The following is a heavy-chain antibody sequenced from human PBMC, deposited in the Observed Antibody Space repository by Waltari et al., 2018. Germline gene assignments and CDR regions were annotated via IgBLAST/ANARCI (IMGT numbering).Heavy chain of an antibody. CDR2: IYYSGST. D-gene: IGHD5-12*01. CDR1: GGSISRSSYY. CDR3: ARHWKKSGYRFDP. J-gene: IGHJ5*02. Sequence: QLQLQESGPGLVKPSENLSLTCTVSGGSISRSSYYWGWIRQSPGKGLEWIGSIYYSGSTDYNPTLKSRVTISGDTSKNQFSLKLSSVTAADTAVYYCARHWKKSGYRFDPWGQGTLVTVSS. V-gene: IGHV4-39*01.